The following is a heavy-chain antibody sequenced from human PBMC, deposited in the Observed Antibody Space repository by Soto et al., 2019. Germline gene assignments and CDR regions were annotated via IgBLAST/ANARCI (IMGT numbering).Heavy chain of an antibody. J-gene: IGHJ4*02. D-gene: IGHD3-10*01. CDR2: ISSSSSTI. V-gene: IGHV3-48*01. Sequence: GSLRLSCAASGFTFSSYSMNWVRQAPGKGLEWVSYISSSSSTIYYADSVKGRFTISRDNSKNTLYLQMNSLRAEDTAVYYCAKGFTMVRETSQFDYWGQGTLVTVSS. CDR3: AKGFTMVRETSQFDY. CDR1: GFTFSSYS.